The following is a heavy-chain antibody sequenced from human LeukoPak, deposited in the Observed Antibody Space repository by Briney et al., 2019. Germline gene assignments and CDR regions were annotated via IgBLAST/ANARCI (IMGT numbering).Heavy chain of an antibody. Sequence: GASVKVSCKASGYTFTSYDINWVRQATGQGLEWTGWTNPNSGYTGYAQKFQGRVTMTRNTAISTAYMEVSSLTSEDTAVYYCARGNRLYTSSWSSLAFDIWGQGTMVTVSS. V-gene: IGHV1-8*01. CDR2: TNPNSGYT. J-gene: IGHJ3*02. CDR1: GYTFTSYD. D-gene: IGHD6-13*01. CDR3: ARGNRLYTSSWSSLAFDI.